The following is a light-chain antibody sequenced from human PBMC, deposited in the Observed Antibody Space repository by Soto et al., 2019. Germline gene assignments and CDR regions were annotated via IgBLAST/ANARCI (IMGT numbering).Light chain of an antibody. CDR1: RSVGTN. CDR2: GAS. J-gene: IGKJ5*01. CDR3: QQRSIWPLT. Sequence: EIVMTQSPATLSLSPVERATLSCRARRSVGTNLAWYQQKPGLAPRLLISGASNRATGIPDRFSGSGSGTDFTLTISSLEAEDFAVYYCQQRSIWPLTFGQGTRLEIK. V-gene: IGKV3-11*01.